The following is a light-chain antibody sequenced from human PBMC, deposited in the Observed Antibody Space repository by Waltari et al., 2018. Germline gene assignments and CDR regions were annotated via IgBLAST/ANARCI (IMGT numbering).Light chain of an antibody. V-gene: IGLV1-44*01. CDR1: NSNIGRNV. J-gene: IGLJ2*01. Sequence: QSVLTQPPSASGTPGQTVTISCSGSNSNIGRNVVNWYQQVPGKAPKVLIYGNDRRPSSAPDRFSASKSATSASLAISGLQSEDEAVYYCAACDDSMNGHVVYGGGTKLTVL. CDR3: AACDDSMNGHVV. CDR2: GND.